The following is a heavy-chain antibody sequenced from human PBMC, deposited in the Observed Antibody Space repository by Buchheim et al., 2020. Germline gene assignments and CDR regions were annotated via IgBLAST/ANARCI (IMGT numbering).Heavy chain of an antibody. V-gene: IGHV4-34*01. J-gene: IGHJ4*02. Sequence: QVQLQQWGAGLLKPSETLSLTCAVYGGSFSGYYWSWIRQPPGKGLEWIGEINHSGSTNYNPSLKSRVTISVDTSKNQFSLKLSSVTAADTAVYYCARGRRDFTMVRGATTYLGYWGQGTL. D-gene: IGHD3-10*01. CDR3: ARGRRDFTMVRGATTYLGY. CDR2: INHSGST. CDR1: GGSFSGYY.